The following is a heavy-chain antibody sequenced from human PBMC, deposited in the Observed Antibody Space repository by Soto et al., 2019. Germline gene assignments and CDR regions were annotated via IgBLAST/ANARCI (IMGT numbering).Heavy chain of an antibody. CDR2: INHSGST. CDR1: GGSFSGYQ. J-gene: IGHJ6*02. Sequence: QVQLQQWGAGLLKPSESLSLTCAVYGGSFSGYQWSWIRQAPGKGREWIGEINHSGSTNYSPSLKSRVTISIDTSKNQFSLMLSSVTAADTAMYYCARYGEVTPRRYGMDVWGQGTTVTVSS. D-gene: IGHD3-16*01. V-gene: IGHV4-34*01. CDR3: ARYGEVTPRRYGMDV.